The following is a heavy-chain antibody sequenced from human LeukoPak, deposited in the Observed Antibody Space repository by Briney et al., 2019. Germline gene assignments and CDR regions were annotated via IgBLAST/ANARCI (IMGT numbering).Heavy chain of an antibody. CDR3: ARNLFDDSSGYYGVFDY. D-gene: IGHD3-22*01. CDR2: IYYSGST. CDR1: GGPISSYY. J-gene: IGHJ4*02. Sequence: SETLPLTCTVSGGPISSYYWSWIRQPPGKGLEWIGYIYYSGSTNYNPSLKSRVTISVDTSKNQFSLKLSSVAAADTAVYYCARNLFDDSSGYYGVFDYWGQGTLVTVSS. V-gene: IGHV4-59*01.